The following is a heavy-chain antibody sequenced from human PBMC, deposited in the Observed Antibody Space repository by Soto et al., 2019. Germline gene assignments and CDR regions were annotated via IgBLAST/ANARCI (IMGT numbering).Heavy chain of an antibody. CDR2: ITPIFGTA. CDR1: GGTFSSYA. D-gene: IGHD2-15*01. CDR3: AGPSRKGYCSGGSCYSYDY. Sequence: QVQLVQSGAEVKKPGSSVKVSCKASGGTFSSYAISWVRQAPGQGLEWMGGITPIFGTANYAQKFQGRVTMCADECTSTGYMDLSSLRTEETAVYYCAGPSRKGYCSGGSCYSYDYWGQGTLVTVSS. V-gene: IGHV1-69*01. J-gene: IGHJ4*02.